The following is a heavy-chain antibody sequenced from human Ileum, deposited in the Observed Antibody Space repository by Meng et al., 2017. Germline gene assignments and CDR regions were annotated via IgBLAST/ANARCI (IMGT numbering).Heavy chain of an antibody. J-gene: IGHJ4*02. Sequence: QVQLQQWGAGLLKPSETLSLTCVVYGGSFSANYWTWIRQPPGKGLEWIGEINHNGNTNYKPSLKSRVTISVDTSKKQFSLRLTSVTAADTAVYYCASARYDNWGQGTLVPSPQ. CDR1: GGSFSANY. CDR2: INHNGNT. V-gene: IGHV4-34*01. CDR3: ASARYDN.